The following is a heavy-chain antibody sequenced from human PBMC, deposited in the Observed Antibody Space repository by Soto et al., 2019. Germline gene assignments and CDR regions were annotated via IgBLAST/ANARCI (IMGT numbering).Heavy chain of an antibody. CDR3: ARGTGEVVAATPYYYYYYMDV. V-gene: IGHV4-34*01. J-gene: IGHJ6*03. CDR1: GGSFSGYY. Sequence: SETLSLTCAVYGGSFSGYYWSWIRQPPGKGLEWIGEINHSGSTNYNPSLKSRVTISVDTSKNQFSLKLSSVTAADTAVYYCARGTGEVVAATPYYYYYYMDVWGKGTTVTVSS. CDR2: INHSGST. D-gene: IGHD2-15*01.